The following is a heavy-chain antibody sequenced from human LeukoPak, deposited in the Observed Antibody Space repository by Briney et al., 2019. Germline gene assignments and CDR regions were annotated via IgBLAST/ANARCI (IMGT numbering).Heavy chain of an antibody. Sequence: PSETLSLTCTVSGGSVSSGSYYWSWIRQPPGKGLEWIGYIYYSGSTNYNPSLKSRVTISVDTSKNQFSLKLSSVTAADTAVYYRASTYYYGSGSWYYFDYWGQGTLVTVSS. CDR3: ASTYYYGSGSWYYFDY. CDR2: IYYSGST. D-gene: IGHD3-10*01. CDR1: GGSVSSGSYY. V-gene: IGHV4-61*01. J-gene: IGHJ4*02.